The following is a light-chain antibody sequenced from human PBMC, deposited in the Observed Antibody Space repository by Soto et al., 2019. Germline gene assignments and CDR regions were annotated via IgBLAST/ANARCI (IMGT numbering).Light chain of an antibody. Sequence: QAVVTQEPSFSVSPGGTVTLTCGLSSGSVSTSYYPSWYQQTPGQSPRTLIYSTNTRTSGGPDRFSGSILGNKAALTITGAQADDESDCYCVLYMGSGISVFGGGTKLTVL. V-gene: IGLV8-61*01. CDR2: STN. J-gene: IGLJ2*01. CDR3: VLYMGSGISV. CDR1: SGSVSTSYY.